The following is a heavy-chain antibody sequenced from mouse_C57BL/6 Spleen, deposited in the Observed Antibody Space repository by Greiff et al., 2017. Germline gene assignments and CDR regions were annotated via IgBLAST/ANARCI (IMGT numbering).Heavy chain of an antibody. D-gene: IGHD1-1*01. J-gene: IGHJ1*03. Sequence: EVKLMESGGGLVQPKGSLKLSCAASGFSFTTYAMNWVRQAPGKGLEWVARIRSKSNNYATYYADSVKDRFTISRDDSESMLYLQMNNLKTEDTAMYYCVRRSYDGSSPYWYFDVWGTGTTVTVSS. CDR1: GFSFTTYA. CDR3: VRRSYDGSSPYWYFDV. V-gene: IGHV10-1*01. CDR2: IRSKSNNYAT.